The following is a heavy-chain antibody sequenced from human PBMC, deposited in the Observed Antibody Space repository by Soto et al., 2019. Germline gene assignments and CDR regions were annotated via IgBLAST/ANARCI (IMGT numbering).Heavy chain of an antibody. D-gene: IGHD3-22*01. CDR1: GFTFTSYV. CDR3: AKDSNKYSSSLRGRYFDY. Sequence: GGSLRLSCAASGFTFTSYVMSWVRQAPGKGLEWVAGISGGGSTAFYADSVKGRFTISRDNAKNTVVLQMDSLRAEDTAIYYCAKDSNKYSSSLRGRYFDYWSQGTLVTVSS. J-gene: IGHJ4*02. CDR2: ISGGGSTA. V-gene: IGHV3-23*01.